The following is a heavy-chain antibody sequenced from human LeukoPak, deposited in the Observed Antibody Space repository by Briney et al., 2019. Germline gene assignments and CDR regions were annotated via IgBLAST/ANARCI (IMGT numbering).Heavy chain of an antibody. CDR2: ISSSSSTI. CDR1: GFTFSSYS. CDR3: ARSGGSSSWYGGPYYYYGMDV. D-gene: IGHD6-13*01. Sequence: GGSLRLSCAASGFTFSSYSMNWVRQAPGKGLEWVSYISSSSSTIYHADSVKGRFTISRDNAKNSLYLQMNSLRAEDTAVYYCARSGGSSSWYGGPYYYYGMDVWGQGTTVTVSS. V-gene: IGHV3-48*01. J-gene: IGHJ6*02.